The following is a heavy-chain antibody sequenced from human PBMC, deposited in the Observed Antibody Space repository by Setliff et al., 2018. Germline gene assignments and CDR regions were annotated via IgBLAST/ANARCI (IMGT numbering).Heavy chain of an antibody. CDR3: ARDLSTTVMTRSWYYFDY. D-gene: IGHD4-17*01. J-gene: IGHJ4*02. Sequence: ASVKVSCKASGYTFATYGISWVRQAPGQGLEWMGWISAYNGNTNYAQNFQGRVTMTTDTSTSTAYMELRSLRSDDTAMYYCARDLSTTVMTRSWYYFDYWGQGTLVTVSS. CDR2: ISAYNGNT. V-gene: IGHV1-18*01. CDR1: GYTFATYG.